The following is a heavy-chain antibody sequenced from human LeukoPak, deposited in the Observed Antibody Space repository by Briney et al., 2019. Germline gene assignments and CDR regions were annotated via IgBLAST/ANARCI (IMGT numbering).Heavy chain of an antibody. J-gene: IGHJ3*02. CDR2: ISGGGDRI. CDR3: ARDGFSEISRDNDGFDI. D-gene: IGHD2-15*01. CDR1: GFTFGNDG. V-gene: IGHV3-23*01. Sequence: VGSLTLSCGASGFTFGNDGMSWVRQASGEGLEWVSGISGGGDRIHYADSVKGRFTISRDNSKNTVFLQMNSLRVDDTAEYYCARDGFSEISRDNDGFDIWGQGTMVTVSS.